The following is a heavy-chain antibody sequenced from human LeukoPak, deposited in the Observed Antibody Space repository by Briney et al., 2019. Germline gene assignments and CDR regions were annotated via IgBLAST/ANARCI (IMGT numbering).Heavy chain of an antibody. CDR1: GFTVSSNY. J-gene: IGHJ6*02. CDR3: ARDDYGMDV. V-gene: IGHV3-30-3*01. CDR2: ISYDGSNE. Sequence: PGGSLRLSCAASGFTVSSNYMSWVRQAPGKGLEWVAVISYDGSNESYAGSVKGRFTISRDNSKNTLYLQMISLGADDTAVYYCARDDYGMDVWGLGTAVTVSS.